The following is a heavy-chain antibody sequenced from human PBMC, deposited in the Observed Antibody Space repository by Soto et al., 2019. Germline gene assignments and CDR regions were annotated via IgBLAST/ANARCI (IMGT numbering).Heavy chain of an antibody. J-gene: IGHJ4*02. CDR2: IKEDGSEK. CDR3: ARAGATCYCSDY. CDR1: GFTFGSHW. V-gene: IGHV3-7*01. Sequence: PGGSLRLSCAASGFTFGSHWMNWVRQAPGKGLEWVANIKEDGSEKNYVDSVKGRFTISRDNAKNSLYLQMNSLRAEDTAVYYCARAGATCYCSDYWGTGTLVTVSS. D-gene: IGHD2-2*01.